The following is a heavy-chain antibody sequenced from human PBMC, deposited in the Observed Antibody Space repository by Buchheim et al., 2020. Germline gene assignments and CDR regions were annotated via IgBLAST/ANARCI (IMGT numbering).Heavy chain of an antibody. J-gene: IGHJ6*02. D-gene: IGHD6-13*01. V-gene: IGHV1-46*01. CDR2: INPSGGST. Sequence: QVQLVQSGAEVKKPGASVKVSCKASGYTFTSYYMHWVRQAPGQGLEWMGIINPSGGSTSYAQKFQGRVTMTRDTSTSTAYMELSSLRSEDTAVYYCARDSSSWYYYYYGMDVWGQGTT. CDR3: ARDSSSWYYYYYGMDV. CDR1: GYTFTSYY.